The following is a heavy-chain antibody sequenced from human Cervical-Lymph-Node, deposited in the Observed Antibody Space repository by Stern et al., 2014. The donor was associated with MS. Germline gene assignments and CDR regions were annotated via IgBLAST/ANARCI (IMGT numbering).Heavy chain of an antibody. CDR1: EFTFRTYW. D-gene: IGHD1-26*01. Sequence: EDQLVESGGGFVQPGGSLRLSCADSEFTFRTYWMHWVRQVPGKELMWVSRINEDGSTTNYADSVKGRFTISRDNGRNTLYLQMNSLRAEDTAVYYCARDLSGRDDSWGQGTLVTVSS. V-gene: IGHV3-74*01. CDR2: INEDGSTT. CDR3: ARDLSGRDDS. J-gene: IGHJ4*02.